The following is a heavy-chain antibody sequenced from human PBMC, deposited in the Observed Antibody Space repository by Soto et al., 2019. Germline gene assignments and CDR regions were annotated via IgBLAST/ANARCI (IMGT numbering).Heavy chain of an antibody. D-gene: IGHD1-26*01. CDR2: ISGSGFKK. CDR3: AKNQGVELVPLATVDWFDP. Sequence: PGGSLRLSCAASGFIFENFGMSWVRQAPPKGLEWISSISGSGFKKYYADSVKGRFTISRDNSKSTVYLELNNLSAEDTAVYHCAKNQGVELVPLATVDWFDPWGQGSVVTVSS. CDR1: GFIFENFG. J-gene: IGHJ5*02. V-gene: IGHV3-23*01.